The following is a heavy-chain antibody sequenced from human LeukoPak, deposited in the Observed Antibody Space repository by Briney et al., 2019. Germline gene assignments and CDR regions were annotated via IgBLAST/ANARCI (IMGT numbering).Heavy chain of an antibody. J-gene: IGHJ4*02. Sequence: GGSLRLSCAASGFTFNTYTMNWVRQAPGKGLEWVSSITSSSGSIYYADSVKGRFTISRDNAKNSLYLQMNSLRAEDTAVYCCARDSTNWFDYWGQGTLVTVSS. CDR1: GFTFNTYT. V-gene: IGHV3-21*01. D-gene: IGHD2-2*01. CDR3: ARDSTNWFDY. CDR2: ITSSSGSI.